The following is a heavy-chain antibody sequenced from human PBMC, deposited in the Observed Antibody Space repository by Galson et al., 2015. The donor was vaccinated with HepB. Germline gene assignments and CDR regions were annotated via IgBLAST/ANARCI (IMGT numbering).Heavy chain of an antibody. D-gene: IGHD2-21*01. V-gene: IGHV1-2*06. CDR3: ARDSFRGDSIDY. CDR1: GYTFTGYY. Sequence: SVKVSCKASGYTFTGYYMHWVRQAPGQGLEWMGRINPNSGGTNYAQKFQGRVTMTRDTSISTAYMELSRLRSDDTAVYYCARDSFRGDSIDYWGQGTLVTVSS. CDR2: INPNSGGT. J-gene: IGHJ4*02.